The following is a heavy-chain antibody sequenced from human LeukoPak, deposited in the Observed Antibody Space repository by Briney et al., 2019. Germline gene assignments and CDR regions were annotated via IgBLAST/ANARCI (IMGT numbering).Heavy chain of an antibody. CDR2: ISGSGGST. CDR3: ATWRDKAAVS. CDR1: GFTFSICA. J-gene: IGHJ5*02. D-gene: IGHD6-13*01. Sequence: PGGSLRLSCAASGFTFSICAMSWVRQAPGKGLEWVSGISGSGGSTYYTDSVKGRFTISRDNSKNMVYLEMNSLRAEDTAVYYCATWRDKAAVSWGQGTLVTVSS. V-gene: IGHV3-23*01.